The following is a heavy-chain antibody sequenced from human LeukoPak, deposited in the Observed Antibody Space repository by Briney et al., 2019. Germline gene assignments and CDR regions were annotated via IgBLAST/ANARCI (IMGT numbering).Heavy chain of an antibody. V-gene: IGHV3-21*01. Sequence: GGSLRLSCAASGFTFSSYSMNWVRQAPGKGLEWVSSISSSSSYIYYADSVKGRFTISRDNSKNTLYLQMNSLRAEDTAVYYCAKDRLDEISSGCFDYWGQGTLVTVSS. D-gene: IGHD3-22*01. CDR2: ISSSSSYI. CDR3: AKDRLDEISSGCFDY. CDR1: GFTFSSYS. J-gene: IGHJ4*02.